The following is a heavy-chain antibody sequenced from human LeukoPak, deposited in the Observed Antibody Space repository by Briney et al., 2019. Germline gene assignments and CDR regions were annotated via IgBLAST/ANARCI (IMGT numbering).Heavy chain of an antibody. CDR3: AKSRSDVVDY. CDR1: GFTLSSYS. J-gene: IGHJ4*02. Sequence: GGSLRLSCAASGFTLSSYSMNWVRQAPGKGLEWVSCISSSSSYIYYADSVKGRFTISRDNAKNTLYLQMNSLRAEDTAVYYCAKSRSDVVDYWGQGTLVTVSS. CDR2: ISSSSSYI. V-gene: IGHV3-21*01. D-gene: IGHD3-3*01.